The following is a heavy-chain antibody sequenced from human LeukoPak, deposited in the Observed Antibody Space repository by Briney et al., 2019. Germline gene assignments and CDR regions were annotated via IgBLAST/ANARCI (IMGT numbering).Heavy chain of an antibody. CDR2: ISAYNGNT. D-gene: IGHD6-19*01. Sequence: GASVKVSCKASGYTFTSYGISWVRQAPGQGLEWMGWISAYNGNTNYAQKLQGRVTMTTDTSTSTAYMELRSLRSDDTAVYYCARDQGGSGGWFYYYYYGMDVWGQGTRSPSP. V-gene: IGHV1-18*01. J-gene: IGHJ6*02. CDR3: ARDQGGSGGWFYYYYYGMDV. CDR1: GYTFTSYG.